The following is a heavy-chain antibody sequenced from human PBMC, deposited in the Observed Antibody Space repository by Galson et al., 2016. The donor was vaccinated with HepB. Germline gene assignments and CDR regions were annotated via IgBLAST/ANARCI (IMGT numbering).Heavy chain of an antibody. CDR1: GGTFSNFA. CDR2: IIPLFGAT. D-gene: IGHD3-10*01. Sequence: SVKVSCKASGGTFSNFAISWLRQAPGQGLEWLGGIIPLFGATNYTQKFQGRVTVTADKSTTTVYMDLSSLRSEDTAVYYCARGGGITRVRGVMLGWFDPWGQGTLVTVSS. J-gene: IGHJ5*02. V-gene: IGHV1-69*06. CDR3: ARGGGITRVRGVMLGWFDP.